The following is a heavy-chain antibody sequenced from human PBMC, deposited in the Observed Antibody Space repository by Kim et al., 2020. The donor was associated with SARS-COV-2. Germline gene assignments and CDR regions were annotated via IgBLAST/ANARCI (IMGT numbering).Heavy chain of an antibody. V-gene: IGHV4-39*01. CDR3: ARRAIAVAGTGYFQH. Sequence: PSLKSRVTISVDTSKNQFSLKLSSVTAADTAVYYCARRAIAVAGTGYFQHWGQGTLVTVSS. J-gene: IGHJ1*01. D-gene: IGHD6-19*01.